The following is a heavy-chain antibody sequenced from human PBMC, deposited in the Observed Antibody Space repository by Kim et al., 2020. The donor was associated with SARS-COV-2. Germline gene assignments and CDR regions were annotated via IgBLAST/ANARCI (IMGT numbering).Heavy chain of an antibody. V-gene: IGHV3-21*01. D-gene: IGHD6-19*01. J-gene: IGHJ4*02. Sequence: YADSVKGRFTISRDNAKNALYLQMNSLRAEDTAVYYCAREGSYSSGWFCYWGQGTLVTVSS. CDR3: AREGSYSSGWFCY.